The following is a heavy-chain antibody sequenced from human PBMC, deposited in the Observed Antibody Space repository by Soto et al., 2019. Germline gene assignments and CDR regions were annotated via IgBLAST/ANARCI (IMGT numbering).Heavy chain of an antibody. D-gene: IGHD3-10*01. CDR3: ARRGDYYYYYMDV. J-gene: IGHJ6*03. Sequence: GGCLRLSCAASGFTVSSNYMSWVRQAPGKGLEWVSVIYSGGSTYYADSVKGRFTISRDNSKNTLYLQMNSLRDEEMAVYYCARRGDYYYYYMDVWGKGTTVTVSS. V-gene: IGHV3-66*04. CDR1: GFTVSSNY. CDR2: IYSGGST.